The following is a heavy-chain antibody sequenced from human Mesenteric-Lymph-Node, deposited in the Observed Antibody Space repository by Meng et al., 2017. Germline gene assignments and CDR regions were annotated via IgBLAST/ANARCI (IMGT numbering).Heavy chain of an antibody. Sequence: SLKISCAASGFNFGDYAMHWVRQAPGKGLEWVSGITWNGGGIGYADSVKGRFTISRDNVKNSLYLQMNSLRTEDTAFYYCTKGGHSYGYLDYWGQGTLVTVSS. J-gene: IGHJ4*02. CDR2: ITWNGGGI. CDR3: TKGGHSYGYLDY. V-gene: IGHV3-9*01. D-gene: IGHD5-18*01. CDR1: GFNFGDYA.